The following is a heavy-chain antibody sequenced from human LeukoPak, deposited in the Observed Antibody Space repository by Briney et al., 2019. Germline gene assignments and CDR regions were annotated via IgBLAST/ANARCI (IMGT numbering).Heavy chain of an antibody. J-gene: IGHJ4*02. CDR1: GGSISSNNW. Sequence: SETLSLTCAVSGGSISSNNWWGWVRQPPGKGLEWIGEIYHSGSPNYNPSLKSRVTISVDKSRNHFSLNLSSVTAADTAVYYCASPDSSSSFGFDYWGQGTLVTVSS. CDR3: ASPDSSSSFGFDY. CDR2: IYHSGSP. V-gene: IGHV4-4*02. D-gene: IGHD6-6*01.